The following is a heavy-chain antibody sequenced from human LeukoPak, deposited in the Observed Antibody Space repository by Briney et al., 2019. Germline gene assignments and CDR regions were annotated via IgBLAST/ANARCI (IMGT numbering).Heavy chain of an antibody. V-gene: IGHV3-21*01. D-gene: IGHD6-19*01. CDR2: ISSSSSYI. J-gene: IGHJ4*02. CDR1: GFTFSRFE. Sequence: GGSLRLSCVAAGFTFSRFEMNWVRQAPGKGLEWVSSISSSSSYIYYADSVKGRFTISRDNAKNSLYLQMNSLRAEDTAVYYCARDQYSSGWYFYWGQGTLVTVSS. CDR3: ARDQYSSGWYFY.